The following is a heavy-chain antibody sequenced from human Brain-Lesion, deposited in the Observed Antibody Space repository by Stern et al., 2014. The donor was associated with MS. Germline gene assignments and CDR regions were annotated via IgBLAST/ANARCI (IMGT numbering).Heavy chain of an antibody. CDR1: GFTFRSYD. D-gene: IGHD3-3*01. Sequence: VQLVESGGGVVQPGRSRRLSCAASGFTFRSYDLHWVRPGPGKGLEWVASISYDGSNKYYADSVKGRFTISRDNSKNTLFLQMNSLRTEDTAVYYCAKNPGGFTIDWGQGTLVTVSS. V-gene: IGHV3-30*18. CDR2: ISYDGSNK. J-gene: IGHJ4*02. CDR3: AKNPGGFTID.